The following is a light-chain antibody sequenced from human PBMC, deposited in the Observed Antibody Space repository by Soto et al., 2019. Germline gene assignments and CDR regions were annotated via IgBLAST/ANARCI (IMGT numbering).Light chain of an antibody. CDR1: QGIGNA. CDR2: GAS. Sequence: IPMTPSPSSLSASFLYRFTMSLRASQGIGNALGWYQQKPGKPPKVLIYGASNLQSGVPPRFSGSGSGTDFTLAISSLQPEDSATYYCLQDINYPWTFGQGTKVDI. CDR3: LQDINYPWT. J-gene: IGKJ1*01. V-gene: IGKV1-6*02.